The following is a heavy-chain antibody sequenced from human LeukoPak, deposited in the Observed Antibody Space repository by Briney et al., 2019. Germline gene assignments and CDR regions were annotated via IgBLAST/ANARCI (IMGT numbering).Heavy chain of an antibody. CDR3: ASYDILTGYGY. V-gene: IGHV4-59*08. Sequence: SETLSLTCTVSGGSISSYYWSWIRQPPGKGLEWIGYIYYSGSTNFNPSLKSRVTISVDTSKNQFSLKLSSVTAADTAVYYCASYDILTGYGYWGQGTLVTVSS. CDR2: IYYSGST. J-gene: IGHJ4*02. CDR1: GGSISSYY. D-gene: IGHD3-9*01.